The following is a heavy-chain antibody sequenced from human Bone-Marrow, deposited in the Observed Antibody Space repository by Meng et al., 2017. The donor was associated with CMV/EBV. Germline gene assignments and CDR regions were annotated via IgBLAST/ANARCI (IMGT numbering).Heavy chain of an antibody. CDR1: GGSISSSSYN. Sequence: SETLSLTCTVSGGSISSSSYNWGWIRQPPGKGLEWIGSIYYSGSTYYHSSLKSRVTISVDTSKNQFSLKLSSVTAADTAVYYCARAFPEGGFGELNLFDYWGQGTLVTVSS. D-gene: IGHD3-10*01. V-gene: IGHV4-39*07. CDR2: IYYSGST. J-gene: IGHJ4*02. CDR3: ARAFPEGGFGELNLFDY.